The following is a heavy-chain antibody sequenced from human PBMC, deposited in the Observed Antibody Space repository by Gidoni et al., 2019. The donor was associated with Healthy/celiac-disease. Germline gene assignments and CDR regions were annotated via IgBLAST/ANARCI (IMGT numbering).Heavy chain of an antibody. CDR1: GFTFSSYG. J-gene: IGHJ5*02. V-gene: IGHV3-33*01. Sequence: QVQLVEPGGGVVAPGRLLEVSCEATGFTFSSYGMPWVRQAPGKGLEWVAVIWDDVSNKYYADSVKGRFPISRDNSKNTLYLQMNSLRAEDTAVYYCARGDSGSYYEVGNWFDPWGQGTLVTVSS. CDR2: IWDDVSNK. CDR3: ARGDSGSYYEVGNWFDP. D-gene: IGHD1-26*01.